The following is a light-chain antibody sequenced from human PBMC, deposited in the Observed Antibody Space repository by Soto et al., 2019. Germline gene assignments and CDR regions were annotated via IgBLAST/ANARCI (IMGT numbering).Light chain of an antibody. V-gene: IGKV3-20*01. CDR1: QSVNSNY. CDR2: GTS. J-gene: IGKJ1*01. CDR3: QQYDNSPRT. Sequence: EIVLTQSPGTLSLSPGERATLSCRASQSVNSNYLAWYQQKPGQGPRLLMYGTSSRATGIPDRFSGSGFGTDFTLTISRLEPEDFAVYYCQQYDNSPRTLGQGTKVEIK.